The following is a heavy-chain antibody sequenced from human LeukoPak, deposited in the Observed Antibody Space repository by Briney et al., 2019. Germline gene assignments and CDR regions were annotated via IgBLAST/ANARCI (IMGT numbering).Heavy chain of an antibody. CDR2: ISSSGSTI. D-gene: IGHD5-24*01. CDR3: ARRRGGYNQYYFDY. CDR1: GFTFSSYE. J-gene: IGHJ4*02. Sequence: PGGSLRLSCAASGFTFSSYEMNWVRQAPGKGLEWVSHISSSGSTIYDADSVKGRFTISRDNAKNSLYLQMNSLRAEDTAVYYCARRRGGYNQYYFDYWGQGTLVTVSS. V-gene: IGHV3-48*03.